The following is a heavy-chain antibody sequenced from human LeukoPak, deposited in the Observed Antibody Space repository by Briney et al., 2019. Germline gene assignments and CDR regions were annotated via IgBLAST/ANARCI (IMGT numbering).Heavy chain of an antibody. CDR3: ARGGSGYRTGWYDY. J-gene: IGHJ4*02. D-gene: IGHD6-13*01. CDR2: INPDTGDT. CDR1: GYSFTGYY. Sequence: ASVKVSCKASGYSFTGYYIHWVRLAPGQGLEWMGWINPDTGDTDFAQKIQGRVSMTRDTSINTVYMELSRLRSDDTAVYFCARGGSGYRTGWYDYWGQGTLVSVPS. V-gene: IGHV1-2*02.